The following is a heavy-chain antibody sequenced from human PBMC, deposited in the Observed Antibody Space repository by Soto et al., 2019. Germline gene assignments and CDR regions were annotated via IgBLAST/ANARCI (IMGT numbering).Heavy chain of an antibody. CDR1: GGTFSSYA. V-gene: IGHV1-69*13. J-gene: IGHJ6*02. Sequence: ASVKVSCKASGGTFSSYAISWVRQAPGQGLEWMGGIIPIFGTANYAQKFQGRVTITADESTSTAYMELSSLRSEDTAVYYCAVYVDTAMDRNYYYYYGMDVWGQGTPVTVSS. CDR3: AVYVDTAMDRNYYYYYGMDV. CDR2: IIPIFGTA. D-gene: IGHD5-18*01.